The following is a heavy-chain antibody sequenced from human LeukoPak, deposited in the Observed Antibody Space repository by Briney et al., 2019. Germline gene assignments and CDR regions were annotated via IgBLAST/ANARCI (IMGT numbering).Heavy chain of an antibody. V-gene: IGHV3-48*04. Sequence: GGSLRLSCAASGFTFSSYWMSWVRQAPGKGLEWVSYISSSSSTIYYADSVKGRFTISRDNAKNSLYLQMNSLRAEDTAVYYCARVQPDGGYWGQGTLVTVSS. CDR3: ARVQPDGGY. CDR1: GFTFSSYW. J-gene: IGHJ4*02. CDR2: ISSSSSTI. D-gene: IGHD5-24*01.